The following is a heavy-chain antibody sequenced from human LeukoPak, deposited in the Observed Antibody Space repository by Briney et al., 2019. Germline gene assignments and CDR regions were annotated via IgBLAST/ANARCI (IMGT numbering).Heavy chain of an antibody. D-gene: IGHD2-15*01. J-gene: IGHJ4*02. CDR3: AKDKLAYCSGGSCYYFDY. CDR1: GFTFSSYA. CDR2: ISGSGGST. V-gene: IGHV3-23*01. Sequence: GGSLRLSCAASGFTFSSYAMSWVRQAPGKGLEWVSAISGSGGSTYYADSVKGRFTISRDNAKNTLYLQMNSLRAEDTAVYYCAKDKLAYCSGGSCYYFDYWGQGTLVTVSS.